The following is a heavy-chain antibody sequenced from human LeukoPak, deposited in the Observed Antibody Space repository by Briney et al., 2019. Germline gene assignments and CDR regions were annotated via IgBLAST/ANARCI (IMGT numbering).Heavy chain of an antibody. D-gene: IGHD1-26*01. J-gene: IGHJ4*02. CDR1: GFTFSNAW. CDR2: ISGDGGST. Sequence: GGSLRLSCAASGFTFSNAWMSWVRQAPGKGLEWVSLISGDGGSTYYADSVKGRFTISRDNSKNSLYLQMNSLRTEDTALYYCAKDGGREWGQGTLVTVSS. V-gene: IGHV3-43*02. CDR3: AKDGGRE.